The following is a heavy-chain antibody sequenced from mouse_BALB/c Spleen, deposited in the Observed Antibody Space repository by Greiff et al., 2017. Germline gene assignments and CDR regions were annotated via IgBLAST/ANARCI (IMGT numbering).Heavy chain of an antibody. J-gene: IGHJ2*01. V-gene: IGHV3-2*02. D-gene: IGHD2-1*01. CDR3: ARYGNYYCFDY. CDR2: ISYSGST. CDR1: GYSITSDYA. Sequence: EVQLQQSGPGLVKPSQSLSLTCTVTGYSITSDYAWYWIRQFPGNKLEWMGYISYSGSTCYNPSLKSRISITRDTSKNQFFLQMNSVTTEDTATYYCARYGNYYCFDYWGQGTTLTVSS.